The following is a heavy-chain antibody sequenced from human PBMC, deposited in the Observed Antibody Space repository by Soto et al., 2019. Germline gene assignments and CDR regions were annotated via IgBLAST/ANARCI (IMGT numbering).Heavy chain of an antibody. CDR1: GGTFSSYT. CDR2: IIPILGIA. Sequence: SVKVSCKASGGTFSSYTISWVRQAPGQGLEWMGRIIPILGIANYAQKFQGRVTITADKSTSTAYMELSSLRSEDTAVYYCARITMVRGVIDNWFDPWGQGTLVTVSS. CDR3: ARITMVRGVIDNWFDP. J-gene: IGHJ5*02. D-gene: IGHD3-10*01. V-gene: IGHV1-69*02.